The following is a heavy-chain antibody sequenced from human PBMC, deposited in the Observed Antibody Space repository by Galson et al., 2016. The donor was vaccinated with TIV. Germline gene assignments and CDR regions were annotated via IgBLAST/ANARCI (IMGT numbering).Heavy chain of an antibody. Sequence: QSGAEVKKTGESLKISCRGSGYPLSGYYIGWVRQVPGKGLEWMGIIYPGNYHTVYSPSFEGQVTISADKSTTTAYLQWNSLKDSDTAMYYCARHDSSAFSNWYFNLWGRGTLVTVSS. J-gene: IGHJ2*01. V-gene: IGHV5-51*01. D-gene: IGHD3-22*01. CDR3: ARHDSSAFSNWYFNL. CDR1: GYPLSGYY. CDR2: IYPGNYHT.